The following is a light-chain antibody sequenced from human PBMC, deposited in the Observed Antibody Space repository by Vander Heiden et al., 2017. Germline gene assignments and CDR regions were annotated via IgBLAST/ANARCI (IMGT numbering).Light chain of an antibody. CDR2: DAS. J-gene: IGKJ4*01. CDR3: QQRSNWPPLT. Sequence: EIVLTQSPATLSLSPGERATLSCRASQSVGDYLAWCQQKPGQAPRLLMYDASNRATGIPARFSGSGSGTAFTLTISSLEPEDFAVYYCQQRSNWPPLTFGGGTRVEIK. CDR1: QSVGDY. V-gene: IGKV3-11*01.